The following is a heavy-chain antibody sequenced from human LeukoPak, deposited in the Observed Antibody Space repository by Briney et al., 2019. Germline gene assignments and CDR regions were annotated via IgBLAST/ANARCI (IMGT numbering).Heavy chain of an antibody. CDR2: IWYDEDNK. J-gene: IGHJ4*02. CDR1: GFTFSTYG. CDR3: AGDGATEYYFDY. Sequence: GGSLRLSCVASGFTFSTYGMHWVRQAPGKGLEWVAVIWYDEDNKYYADSVKGRFTISRDNSKNTLCVQMNSLRAEDTAVYYCAGDGATEYYFDYWGQGTLVTVSS. D-gene: IGHD1-26*01. V-gene: IGHV3-33*01.